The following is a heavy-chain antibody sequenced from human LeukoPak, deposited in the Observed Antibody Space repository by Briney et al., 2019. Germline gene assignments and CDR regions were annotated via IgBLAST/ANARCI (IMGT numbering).Heavy chain of an antibody. J-gene: IGHJ4*02. V-gene: IGHV1-24*01. CDR2: LGRETDET. CDR1: GFVLTEVS. CDR3: ITDHYNNHGNFDF. Sequence: VGSVKVSCKVSGFVLTEVSVHWVRQAPGKGLELMASLGRETDETIYAQNFQGSVTMTEDTSTDTAYMEVRRLTSEDTALYFCITDHYNNHGNFDFWGQGTLLNVAS. D-gene: IGHD4-11*01.